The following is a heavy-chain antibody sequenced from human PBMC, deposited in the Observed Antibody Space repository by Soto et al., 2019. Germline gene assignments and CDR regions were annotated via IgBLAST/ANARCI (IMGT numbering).Heavy chain of an antibody. CDR1: GFTFSIYA. CDR3: AKGASGGYGGY. CDR2: ISGGGDST. V-gene: IGHV3-23*01. D-gene: IGHD6-19*01. Sequence: EVQLLESGGGLVQPGGSLRLSCAASGFTFSIYAMIWVRQAPGKGLEWVSSISGGGDSTFYADSVKGRFAVSRDNSKNTLYLQMNSLRAEDTAVYYCAKGASGGYGGYWGQGTLVTFSS. J-gene: IGHJ4*02.